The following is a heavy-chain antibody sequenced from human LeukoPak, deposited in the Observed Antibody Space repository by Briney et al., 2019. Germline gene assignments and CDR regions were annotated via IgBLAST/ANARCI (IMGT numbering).Heavy chain of an antibody. D-gene: IGHD2-15*01. Sequence: PSETLSLTCAVYGGSFSGYYWSWIRQPPGKGLEWIGEINHSGSTNYNPSLKSRVTISVDTSKNQFSLKLSSVTAADTAVYYCARGGKRIVVVVAAQQSNNWFDPWGQGTLVTVSS. V-gene: IGHV4-34*01. CDR3: ARGGKRIVVVVAAQQSNNWFDP. J-gene: IGHJ5*02. CDR2: INHSGST. CDR1: GGSFSGYY.